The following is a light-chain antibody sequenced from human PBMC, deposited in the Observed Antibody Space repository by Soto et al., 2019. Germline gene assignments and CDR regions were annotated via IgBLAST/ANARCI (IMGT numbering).Light chain of an antibody. CDR1: QDIRKY. Sequence: DLRMTPSSSSLAASLGDRVTTTCPASQDIRKYLNWYQQKLGKAPKLLMYDASNLETGVPSRCTGIGSGTDCTFTISSLQPEDIETYYCQQYENFPITFGQGTRLEIK. V-gene: IGKV1-33*01. J-gene: IGKJ5*01. CDR2: DAS. CDR3: QQYENFPIT.